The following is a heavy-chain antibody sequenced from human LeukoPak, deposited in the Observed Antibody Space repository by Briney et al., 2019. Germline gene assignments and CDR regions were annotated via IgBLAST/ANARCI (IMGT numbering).Heavy chain of an antibody. CDR2: IHYRGGT. V-gene: IGHV4-61*08. J-gene: IGHJ5*02. D-gene: IGHD6-13*01. CDR3: AVEGITGFGWFDP. Sequence: SQTLSLTCTVSGGSISSGGYYWSWIRQPPGKGLEWIGYIHYRGGTNYNPSLTSRVTISVDTSKNQFSLKLSSVTAADTAVYYCAVEGITGFGWFDPWGQGTLVSVSS. CDR1: GGSISSGGYY.